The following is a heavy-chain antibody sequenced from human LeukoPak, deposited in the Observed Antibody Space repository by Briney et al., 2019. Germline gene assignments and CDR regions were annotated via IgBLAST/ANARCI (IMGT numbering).Heavy chain of an antibody. CDR1: GFTFSSYA. CDR2: ISYDGSNK. CDR3: ARDSPVFDFWSGYRSEYCFDY. Sequence: PGRSLRLSCAASGFTFSSYAMHWVRQAPGKGLEWVAVISYDGSNKYYADSVKGRFTISRDNSKNTLYLQMNSLRAEDTAVYYCARDSPVFDFWSGYRSEYCFDYWGQGTLVTVSS. V-gene: IGHV3-30-3*01. J-gene: IGHJ4*02. D-gene: IGHD3-3*01.